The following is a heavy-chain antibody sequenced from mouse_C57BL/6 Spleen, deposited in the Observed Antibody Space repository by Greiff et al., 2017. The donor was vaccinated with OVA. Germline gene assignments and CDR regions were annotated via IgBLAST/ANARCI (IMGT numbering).Heavy chain of an antibody. CDR1: GYTFTSYW. J-gene: IGHJ3*01. V-gene: IGHV1-61*01. Sequence: QVQLQQPGAELVRPGSSVKLSCKASGYTFTSYWMDWVKQRPGQGLEWIGNIYPSDSETHYNQKFKDKATLTVDKSSSTAYMQLSSLTSEDSAVYYCARKDYDPAWFVYWGQGTLVTVSA. CDR3: ARKDYDPAWFVY. CDR2: IYPSDSET. D-gene: IGHD2-4*01.